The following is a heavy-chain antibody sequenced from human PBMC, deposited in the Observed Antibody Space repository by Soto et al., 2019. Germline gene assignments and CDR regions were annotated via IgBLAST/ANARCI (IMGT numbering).Heavy chain of an antibody. V-gene: IGHV4-34*01. CDR3: ERDKITGLFDY. J-gene: IGHJ4*02. Sequence: QVQLQQWGAGLLKPSETLSLTCAVSGGSFSGYDWTWIRQPPGTGLESIGQINHSGSTNYNPSLKGRVTISVDTSKNLFSLKLNSMTAAATAVYYCERDKITGLFDYWGQGTLVTVSS. CDR1: GGSFSGYD. CDR2: INHSGST. D-gene: IGHD2-8*02.